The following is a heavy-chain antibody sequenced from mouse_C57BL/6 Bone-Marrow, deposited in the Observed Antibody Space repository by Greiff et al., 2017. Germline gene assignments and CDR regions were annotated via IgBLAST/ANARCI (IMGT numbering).Heavy chain of an antibody. CDR2: IDPEIGDT. D-gene: IGHD2-3*01. CDR3: SSFDGNYFDF. CDR1: GFNIKDDY. J-gene: IGHJ2*01. Sequence: VQLQQSGAELVRPGASVKLSCTASGFNIKDDYIHWVKQRPEQGLEWIGWIDPEIGDTEYASKFQGKATIPSDTSSNTAYLQLSSLTSEDTALYYCSSFDGNYFDFWGQGTPLTVAS. V-gene: IGHV14-4*01.